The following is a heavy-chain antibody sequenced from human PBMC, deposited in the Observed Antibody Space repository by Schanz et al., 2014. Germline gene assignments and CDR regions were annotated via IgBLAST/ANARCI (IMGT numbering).Heavy chain of an antibody. Sequence: EVQLVESGGGLIQPGGSLRLSCAVSGFTVSSNYMSWVRQAPGKGLEWVSSLGGSTGGIYYADSVRGRFTISRDNSKNTLYLQMNSLRAEDTAIYYCAKYRYSVFDFDYWGQGTLVTVSS. CDR2: LGGSTGGI. V-gene: IGHV3-53*01. J-gene: IGHJ4*02. D-gene: IGHD3-16*02. CDR3: AKYRYSVFDFDY. CDR1: GFTVSSNY.